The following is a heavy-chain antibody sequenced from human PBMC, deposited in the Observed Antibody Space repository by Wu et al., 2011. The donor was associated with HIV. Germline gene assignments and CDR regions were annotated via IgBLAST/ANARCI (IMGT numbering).Heavy chain of an antibody. CDR3: ARQQYFDWAEGRFDY. J-gene: IGHJ4*02. CDR1: GYTFTSFY. D-gene: IGHD3-9*01. CDR2: INPSGGST. Sequence: QVQLVQSGAEVKKPGASVKVSCKASGYTFTSFYMHWVRQAPGQGLEWMARINPSGGSTSYAQKFQGRVTMTRDTSTSTVYMELSSLRSEDTAVYYCARQQYFDWAEGRFDYWGQGTLVTVSS. V-gene: IGHV1-46*01.